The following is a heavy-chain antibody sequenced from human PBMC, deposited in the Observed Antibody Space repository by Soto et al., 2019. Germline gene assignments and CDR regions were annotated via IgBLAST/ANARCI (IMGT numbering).Heavy chain of an antibody. CDR1: GFTFGSYW. J-gene: IGHJ6*02. Sequence: EVQLVESGGGLVQPGGSLRVSCAASGFTFGSYWMNWVRQAPGKGLVWVSRIDSGGSSTTYADSVKGRFTTSRDNAKNTLYLQMSSLRVEDTAVYYCARGRPYGMDVWGQGTTVTVSS. CDR3: ARGRPYGMDV. CDR2: IDSGGSST. V-gene: IGHV3-74*01.